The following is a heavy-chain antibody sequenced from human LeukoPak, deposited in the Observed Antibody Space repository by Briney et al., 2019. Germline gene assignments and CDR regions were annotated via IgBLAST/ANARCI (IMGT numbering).Heavy chain of an antibody. Sequence: GGSLRLSCAASGFTFSRYSMNWARQAPGKGLEWVSYISTSSSTIKYADSVKGRFTISRDNAKNSLYLQVNSLRDEDTAVYYCARDYSDSSSAYFDYWGQGTLVIVSS. V-gene: IGHV3-48*02. CDR2: ISTSSSTI. CDR3: ARDYSDSSSAYFDY. CDR1: GFTFSRYS. D-gene: IGHD3-22*01. J-gene: IGHJ4*02.